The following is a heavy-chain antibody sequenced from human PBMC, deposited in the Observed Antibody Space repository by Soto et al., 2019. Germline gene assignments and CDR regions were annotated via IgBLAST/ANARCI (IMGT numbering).Heavy chain of an antibody. V-gene: IGHV1-3*01. J-gene: IGHJ6*02. CDR1: GHIFTSYA. CDR2: INAGNGNT. D-gene: IGHD6-19*01. CDR3: VTYSSGWFQSDFYYYAMDV. Sequence: GASVKVSCKASGHIFTSYAVHWVRQAPGQRLEWMGWINAGNGNTKYSQEFQGRVTITSDTSASTAYMGLSSLRSEDTAVYYCVTYSSGWFQSDFYYYAMDVWGQGTTVTVSS.